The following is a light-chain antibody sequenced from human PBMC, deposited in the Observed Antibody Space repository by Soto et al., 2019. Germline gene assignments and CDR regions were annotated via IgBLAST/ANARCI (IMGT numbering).Light chain of an antibody. CDR3: QQHNDWPT. CDR1: ESVSSK. CDR2: DAS. J-gene: IGKJ1*01. Sequence: EIVMTQSPATLSVSPWERATLSCRASESVSSKLVWYQQKPGQAPRLLIHDASTRATGIPARLSGSGSGTEFILTISSVESEDFAIYYCQQHNDWPTFGQGTKVDIK. V-gene: IGKV3-15*01.